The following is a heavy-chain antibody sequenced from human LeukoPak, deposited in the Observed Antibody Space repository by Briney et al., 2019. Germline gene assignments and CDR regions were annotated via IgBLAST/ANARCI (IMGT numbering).Heavy chain of an antibody. CDR1: GFTFSNYW. CDR2: IKQDGSEK. J-gene: IGHJ4*02. Sequence: GGSLRLSCAASGFTFSNYWMSWVRQVPGKGPEWVANIKQDGSEKHYVDSVKGRFTISRDNAKNSLYLQMNSLGAEDTAVYYCAKDRNVLLWFGELCMDYWGQGTLVTVSS. D-gene: IGHD3-10*01. V-gene: IGHV3-7*01. CDR3: AKDRNVLLWFGELCMDY.